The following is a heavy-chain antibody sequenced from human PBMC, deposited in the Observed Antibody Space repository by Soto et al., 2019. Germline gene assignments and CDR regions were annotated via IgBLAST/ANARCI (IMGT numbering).Heavy chain of an antibody. J-gene: IGHJ4*02. D-gene: IGHD5-12*01. CDR3: ARDGPNIVAKPYY. CDR1: GFTFSSYS. Sequence: PGGSLRLSCAASGFTFSSYSMNWLRQAPGKGLEWVSYISSSSSTIYYADSVKGRFTISRDNAKNSPYLQMNSLRAEDTAVYYCARDGPNIVAKPYYWGQGTLVTVSS. V-gene: IGHV3-48*01. CDR2: ISSSSSTI.